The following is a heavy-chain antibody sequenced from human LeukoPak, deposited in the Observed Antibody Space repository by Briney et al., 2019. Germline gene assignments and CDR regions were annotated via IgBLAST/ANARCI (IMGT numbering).Heavy chain of an antibody. D-gene: IGHD3-22*01. CDR2: ISSSSSYI. CDR1: GFTFSTYS. V-gene: IGHV3-21*01. CDR3: ARDMYQFDSSAYYYFDY. Sequence: GGSLRLSCAASGFTFSTYSMNWVRQAPGKGLEWVSSISSSSSYIYYADSVKGRFTISRDNAKNSPYLQMNSLRAEDTAVYYCARDMYQFDSSAYYYFDYWGQGTLVTVSS. J-gene: IGHJ4*02.